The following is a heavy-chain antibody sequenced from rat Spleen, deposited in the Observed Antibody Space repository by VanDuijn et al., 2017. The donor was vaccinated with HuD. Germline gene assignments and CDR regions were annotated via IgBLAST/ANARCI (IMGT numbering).Heavy chain of an antibody. Sequence: EVQLVESGGGLVQPGRSMKLSCAASGFTFSNYGMAWVRQAPKKGLEWVATIRFDGSSTYDRDSVKGRFTISRDNAESTLSLQMASLRSEGTATYYCARAVCAYWGQGVMLRVSS. J-gene: IGHJ2*01. V-gene: IGHV5-29*01. CDR3: ARAVCAY. CDR2: IRFDGSST. CDR1: GFTFSNYG.